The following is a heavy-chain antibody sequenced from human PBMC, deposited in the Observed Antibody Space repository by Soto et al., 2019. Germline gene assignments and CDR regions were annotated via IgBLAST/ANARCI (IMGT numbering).Heavy chain of an antibody. CDR2: INQEGSAK. Sequence: LRLSCVASGFSLRSYWMTWVRQSPGKGLEWVANINQEGSAKSYVSSVKGRFTISRDNAEDSLYLQMYSLRAEDTAVYYCARVAYINDGLDVWGQGTTVTVSS. CDR3: ARVAYINDGLDV. V-gene: IGHV3-7*01. CDR1: GFSLRSYW. J-gene: IGHJ6*02. D-gene: IGHD1-1*01.